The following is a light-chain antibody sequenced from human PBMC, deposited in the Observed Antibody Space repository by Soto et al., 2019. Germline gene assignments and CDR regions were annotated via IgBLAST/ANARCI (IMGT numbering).Light chain of an antibody. CDR2: DVS. J-gene: IGLJ3*02. CDR1: SSDVGGYNF. V-gene: IGLV2-14*03. CDR3: SSYTTSSTLV. Sequence: QSALTQPASVSGSPGQSITISCTGTSSDVGGYNFVSWYQHYPDKAPKLMIYDVSNRPSGTSNRFSGSKSGNTASLTISGLQVEDEGDYYCSSYTTSSTLVFGGGTKLTVL.